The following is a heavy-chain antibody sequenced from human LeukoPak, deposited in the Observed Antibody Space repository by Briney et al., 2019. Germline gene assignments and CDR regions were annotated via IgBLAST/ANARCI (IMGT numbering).Heavy chain of an antibody. Sequence: PGGSLRVSCAASGFSFSNHDMSWVRQAPGKGLEWVSAISGSGGDTTYADSVKGRFTISRDNSKNTVHLHMNCLRAEDTAVYYCVRVDYTFGYCSGSSCRFKWFDPWGQGTLVAVSS. J-gene: IGHJ5*02. V-gene: IGHV3-23*01. CDR3: VRVDYTFGYCSGSSCRFKWFDP. D-gene: IGHD2-2*03. CDR1: GFSFSNHD. CDR2: ISGSGGDT.